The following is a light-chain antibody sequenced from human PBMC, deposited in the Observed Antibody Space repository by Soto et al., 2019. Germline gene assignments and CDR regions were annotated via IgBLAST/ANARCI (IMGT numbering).Light chain of an antibody. CDR1: QSVRTK. Sequence: IVMTQSPATLSVSPGERATLSCRASQSVRTKLAWYQQKPGQAPRVLIYGASTRATGIPARFSGSGSGTEFTLSISSLQSEDFAVYYCQQYQILPRAFGRGTKVDIK. CDR2: GAS. CDR3: QQYQILPRA. V-gene: IGKV3-15*01. J-gene: IGKJ1*01.